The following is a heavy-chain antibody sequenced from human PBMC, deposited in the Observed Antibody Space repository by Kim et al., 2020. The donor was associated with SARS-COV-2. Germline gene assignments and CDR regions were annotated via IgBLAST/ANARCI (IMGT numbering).Heavy chain of an antibody. J-gene: IGHJ6*02. CDR2: INPNSGGT. V-gene: IGHV1-2*06. D-gene: IGHD5-12*01. Sequence: ASVKVSCKASGYTFTGYYMHWVRQAPGQGLEWMGRINPNSGGTNYAQKFQGRVTMTRDTSISTAYMELSRLRSDDTAVYYCARVEGDSGYDYFTTYYYYGMDVWGQGTTVTVSS. CDR1: GYTFTGYY. CDR3: ARVEGDSGYDYFTTYYYYGMDV.